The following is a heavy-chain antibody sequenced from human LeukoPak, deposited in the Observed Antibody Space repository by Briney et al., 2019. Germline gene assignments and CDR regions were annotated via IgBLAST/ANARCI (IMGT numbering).Heavy chain of an antibody. J-gene: IGHJ6*02. V-gene: IGHV4-28*01. CDR3: ASSVVPAAIGYYGMDV. CDR2: IYYSGST. D-gene: IGHD2-2*02. CDR1: GYSISSSNW. Sequence: TSDTLSLTCAVSGYSISSSNWWGWIRQPPGKGLEWIGYIYYSGSTYYNPSLKSRVTMSVDTSKNQFSLKLSSVTAVDTAVYYCASSVVPAAIGYYGMDVWGQGTTVTVSS.